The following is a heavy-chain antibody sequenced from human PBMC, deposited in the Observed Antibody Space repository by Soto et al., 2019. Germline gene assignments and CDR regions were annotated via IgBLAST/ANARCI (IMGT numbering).Heavy chain of an antibody. CDR2: INPATGAA. D-gene: IGHD3-3*01. CDR1: GYPVTAYY. V-gene: IGHV1-2*02. CDR3: ARGGGVGVAGSAAFDM. J-gene: IGHJ3*02. Sequence: QLHLVQSGAVVKKPGASVTVSCSASGYPVTAYYMHWVRQAPGRGLEWMGGINPATGAAKYTQTCQGRVPMARDWSTSTGFVETSGPTAAGTALLSWARGGGVGVAGSAAFDMWGQGTLVTVSS.